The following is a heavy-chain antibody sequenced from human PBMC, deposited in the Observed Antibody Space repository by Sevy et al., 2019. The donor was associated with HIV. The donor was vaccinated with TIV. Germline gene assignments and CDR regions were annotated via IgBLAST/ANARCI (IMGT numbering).Heavy chain of an antibody. Sequence: GGSLRLSCAASGFTFSNAWMSWVRQAPGKGLEWVGRIKSKTDGGTTDYSAPGKGRFTISKDDSKNKLYLQMNSLKTEDAAVYYCTAAGWNSGCYFDAFDIWGQGTMVTVSS. D-gene: IGHD1-26*01. CDR2: IKSKTDGGTT. CDR3: TAAGWNSGCYFDAFDI. J-gene: IGHJ3*02. CDR1: GFTFSNAW. V-gene: IGHV3-15*01.